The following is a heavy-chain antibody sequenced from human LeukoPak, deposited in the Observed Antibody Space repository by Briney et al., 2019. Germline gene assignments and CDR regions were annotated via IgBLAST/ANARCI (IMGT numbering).Heavy chain of an antibody. CDR3: AREYSRYSGTYYDY. D-gene: IGHD5-12*01. Sequence: SVKLSCKTSVYTFTVHFIHWVRQAPGQGLEWMGWSNPNSGDTNYAQKFQGRVTMTRDTSISTAYMDLSRVRSDDTAVYYCAREYSRYSGTYYDYWGQGTLVTVSS. CDR2: SNPNSGDT. J-gene: IGHJ4*02. V-gene: IGHV1-2*02. CDR1: VYTFTVHF.